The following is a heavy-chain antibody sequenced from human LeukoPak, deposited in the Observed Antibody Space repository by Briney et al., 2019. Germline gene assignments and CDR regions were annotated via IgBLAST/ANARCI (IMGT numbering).Heavy chain of an antibody. CDR1: GASFTGYS. D-gene: IGHD2/OR15-2a*01. V-gene: IGHV4-34*01. CDR3: ARASRANYFLFDF. CDR2: IYHRGST. J-gene: IGHJ4*02. Sequence: SETLSLTCSISGASFTGYSWGWVRQSPGKGLEWIGEIYHRGSTAYNPSLNGRVTMSVDSAKSQFSLTLTSVTAADSAVYYCARASRANYFLFDFWGQETLVTVSS.